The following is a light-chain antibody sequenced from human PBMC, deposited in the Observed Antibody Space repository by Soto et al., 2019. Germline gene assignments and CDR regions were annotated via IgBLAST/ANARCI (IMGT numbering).Light chain of an antibody. CDR1: QSVSSSF. CDR3: QQYDSSRWT. J-gene: IGKJ1*01. CDR2: GAS. Sequence: EIVLTQSPCTLSLSPGERATISCRASQSVSSSFLAWYQQKPGQAPRLLIYGASSRATGIPDRFSGSGSGTEFTLTISSLEPEDFAVYYCQQYDSSRWTFGQGTKVEIK. V-gene: IGKV3-20*01.